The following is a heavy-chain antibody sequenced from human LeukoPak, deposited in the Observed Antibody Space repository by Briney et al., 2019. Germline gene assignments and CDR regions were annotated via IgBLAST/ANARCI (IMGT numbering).Heavy chain of an antibody. Sequence: SQTLSLACTVSGDSISSGIHYWSWIRQPAGKGLEWIGRIYHSGSTYYNPSLKSRVTISVDTSKNQFSLKLSSVTAADTAVYYCARVLGSCSGGSCYGYFDYWGQGTLVTVSS. CDR3: ARVLGSCSGGSCYGYFDY. J-gene: IGHJ4*02. D-gene: IGHD2-15*01. CDR1: GDSISSGIHY. CDR2: IYHSGST. V-gene: IGHV4-61*02.